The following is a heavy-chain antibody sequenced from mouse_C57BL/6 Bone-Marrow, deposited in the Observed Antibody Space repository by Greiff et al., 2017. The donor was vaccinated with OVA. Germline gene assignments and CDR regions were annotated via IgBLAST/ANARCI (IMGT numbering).Heavy chain of an antibody. J-gene: IGHJ3*01. CDR3: ARLHYGSSYGFAY. Sequence: QVTLKVSGPGILQPSQTLSLTCSFSGFSLSTFGIGVGWIRQPSGKGLEWLAPIWRDDDKYYNPALKSRLTISKDTSKNQVFLKIANVDTADTATYYCARLHYGSSYGFAYWGQGTLVTVSA. CDR1: GFSLSTFGIG. V-gene: IGHV8-8*01. D-gene: IGHD1-1*01. CDR2: IWRDDDK.